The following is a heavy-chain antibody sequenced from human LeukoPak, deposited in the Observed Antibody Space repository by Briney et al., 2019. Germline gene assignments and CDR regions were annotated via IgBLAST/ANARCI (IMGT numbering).Heavy chain of an antibody. J-gene: IGHJ4*02. V-gene: IGHV1-46*01. Sequence: GASVKVSCKACGYTFTNYLLHWVRQAPGQGLEWMGIINPSGGATSYTQNFQGRVTMTRDTSTSTVYMELSSLRSEDTAMSYCARDLNSSASLEDWGQGTLVTVSS. D-gene: IGHD3-22*01. CDR3: ARDLNSSASLED. CDR2: INPSGGAT. CDR1: GYTFTNYL.